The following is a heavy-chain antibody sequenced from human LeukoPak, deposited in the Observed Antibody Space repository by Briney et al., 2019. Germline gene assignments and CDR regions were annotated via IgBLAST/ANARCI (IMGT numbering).Heavy chain of an antibody. CDR3: ARGPPYYDILRCRWFDP. CDR1: GFPQSIYP. CDR2: ISYDGSNK. D-gene: IGHD3-9*01. Sequence: LLCSVSGFPQSIYPMFWLRPAPGGGLVGLAVISYDGSNKSYADSVKGRFTISRDNSKNTLYLQMNSLRAEDTAVYYCARGPPYYDILRCRWFDPWGQGTLVTVSS. V-gene: IGHV3-30*04. J-gene: IGHJ5*02.